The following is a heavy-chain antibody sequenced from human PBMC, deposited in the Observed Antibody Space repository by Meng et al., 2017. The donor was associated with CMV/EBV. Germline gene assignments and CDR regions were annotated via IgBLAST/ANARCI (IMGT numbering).Heavy chain of an antibody. D-gene: IGHD2-2*02. Sequence: KVSCKGSGYSFTSYWIGWVRQMPGKGLEWMGIIYPGDSDTRYSPSFQGQVTISADKSISTAYLQWSSLKASDTAMYYCARFSGTSCYTWCSGNRTEDAFDIWGQGTMVTVSS. CDR3: ARFSGTSCYTWCSGNRTEDAFDI. CDR2: IYPGDSDT. V-gene: IGHV5-51*01. CDR1: GYSFTSYW. J-gene: IGHJ3*02.